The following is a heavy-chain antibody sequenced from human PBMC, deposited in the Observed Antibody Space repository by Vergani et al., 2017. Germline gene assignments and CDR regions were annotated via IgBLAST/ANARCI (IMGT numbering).Heavy chain of an antibody. CDR2: IRYDGSNK. CDR1: GFTFSSYR. V-gene: IGHV3-30*02. Sequence: QVQLVESGGGVVQPGGSLRLSCAASGFTFSSYRMHWVRQAPGQGLEWVAFIRYDGSNKYYADSVKGRFTISRDNSKNTLYLQMNSLRAEDTALYYCAKGPYYYGSGSYYSSGGAFDIWGQGTMVTVSS. J-gene: IGHJ3*02. CDR3: AKGPYYYGSGSYYSSGGAFDI. D-gene: IGHD3-10*01.